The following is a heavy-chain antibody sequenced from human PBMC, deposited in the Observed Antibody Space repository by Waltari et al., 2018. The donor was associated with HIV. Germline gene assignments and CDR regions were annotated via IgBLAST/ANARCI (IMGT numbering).Heavy chain of an antibody. V-gene: IGHV3-23*01. D-gene: IGHD5-12*01. CDR3: AKDPMDIVATINYYGMDV. CDR2: MSGSGGST. J-gene: IGHJ6*02. CDR1: GFTFSSYA. Sequence: EVQLLESGGGLVQPGGSLRLSCAASGFTFSSYAMSWVRQAPGRGVEWVSAMSGSGGSTYYADSVKGRCTISRDNSKNTLYLQMNSLRAEDTAVYYCAKDPMDIVATINYYGMDVWGQGTTVTVSS.